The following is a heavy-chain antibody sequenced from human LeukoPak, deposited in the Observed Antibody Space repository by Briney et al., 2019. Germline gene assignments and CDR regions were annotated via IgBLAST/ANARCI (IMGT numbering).Heavy chain of an antibody. CDR3: ARDYYGDYEGRYFDY. Sequence: SVKVSCKASGGTFSSYAISWVRQAPGQGLEWMGGIIPIFGTANYAQKFQGRVTITADESTSTAYMGLSSLRSEDTAVYYCARDYYGDYEGRYFDYWGQGTLVTVSS. CDR1: GGTFSSYA. D-gene: IGHD4-17*01. CDR2: IIPIFGTA. V-gene: IGHV1-69*13. J-gene: IGHJ4*02.